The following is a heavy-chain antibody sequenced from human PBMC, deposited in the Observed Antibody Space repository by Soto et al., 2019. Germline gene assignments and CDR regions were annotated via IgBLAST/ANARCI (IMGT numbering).Heavy chain of an antibody. V-gene: IGHV5-10-1*01. CDR1: GYSFTSYW. CDR2: IDPSDSYT. CDR3: ARQGDYDFWSGFLPYGMDV. J-gene: IGHJ6*02. Sequence: GESLKISCKGPGYSFTSYWISWVRQMPGKGLEWMGRIDPSDSYTNYSPSFQGHVTISADKSISTAYLQWSSLKASDTAMYYCARQGDYDFWSGFLPYGMDVWGQGTTVTVSS. D-gene: IGHD3-3*01.